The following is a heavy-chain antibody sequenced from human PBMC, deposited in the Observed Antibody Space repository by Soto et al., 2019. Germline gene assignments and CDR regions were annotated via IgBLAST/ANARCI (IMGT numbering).Heavy chain of an antibody. CDR2: ISSSSSYI. J-gene: IGHJ4*02. CDR3: ARRIAVAGIHFDY. CDR1: GFTFSSYS. D-gene: IGHD6-19*01. V-gene: IGHV3-21*01. Sequence: GGSLRLSCAASGFTFSSYSMNWVRQAPGKGLEWVSSISSSSSYIYYADSVKGRFTISRGNAKNSLYLQMNSLRAEDTAVYYCARRIAVAGIHFDYWGRGTLVTVSS.